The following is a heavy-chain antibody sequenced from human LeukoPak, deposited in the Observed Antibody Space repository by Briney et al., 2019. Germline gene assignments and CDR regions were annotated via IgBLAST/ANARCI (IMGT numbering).Heavy chain of an antibody. CDR3: ARVREGGVYFDY. J-gene: IGHJ4*02. CDR1: GFTFSSYG. Sequence: GGSLRLSCAASGFTFSSYGMHGVRQAPGKGLEWVAVISYDGSNKYYADSVKGRFTISRDNSKNTLYLQMNSLRAEDTAVYYCARVREGGVYFDYWGQGTLVTVSS. CDR2: ISYDGSNK. D-gene: IGHD1-26*01. V-gene: IGHV3-30*19.